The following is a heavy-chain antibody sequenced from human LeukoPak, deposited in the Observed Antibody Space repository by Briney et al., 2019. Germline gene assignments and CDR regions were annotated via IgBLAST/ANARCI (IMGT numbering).Heavy chain of an antibody. J-gene: IGHJ4*02. CDR2: INGDGSST. CDR3: ARSPTSWYFDY. Sequence: GGSLRLSCVVSDFTFSNYWMHWVRQVPGKGLVWVSRINGDGSSTNYADSVKGRFTISRDNSKNTLYLQMNSLRPEDTSVYYCARSPTSWYFDYWGQGTLVTVSS. V-gene: IGHV3-74*01. D-gene: IGHD2-2*01. CDR1: DFTFSNYW.